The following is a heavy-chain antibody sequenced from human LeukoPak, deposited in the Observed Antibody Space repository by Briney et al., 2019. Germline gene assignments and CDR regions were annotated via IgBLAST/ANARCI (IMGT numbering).Heavy chain of an antibody. CDR1: GFTFSSYW. Sequence: PGGSLRLSCAASGFTFSSYWMSWVRQAPGKGLEWVANIKQDGSEKYYVDSVKGRFTISRDNAKNSLYLQMNSLRAEDTAVYYCARDRKWLTYSPFYMDVWGKGTTVTISS. J-gene: IGHJ6*03. D-gene: IGHD3-22*01. CDR3: ARDRKWLTYSPFYMDV. V-gene: IGHV3-7*01. CDR2: IKQDGSEK.